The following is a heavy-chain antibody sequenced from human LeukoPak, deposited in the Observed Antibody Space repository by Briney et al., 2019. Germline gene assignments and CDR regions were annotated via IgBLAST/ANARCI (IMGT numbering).Heavy chain of an antibody. V-gene: IGHV3-23*01. CDR3: AKDDYSGYARGAFDI. J-gene: IGHJ3*02. CDR2: ISGSGGST. D-gene: IGHD5-12*01. Sequence: GGSLRLSCAASGFTFSSYAMSWVRQAPGKGVEWVSAISGSGGSTYYADSVKGRFTISRDNSKNTLYLQMNSLRAEDTAVYYCAKDDYSGYARGAFDIWGQGTMVTVSS. CDR1: GFTFSSYA.